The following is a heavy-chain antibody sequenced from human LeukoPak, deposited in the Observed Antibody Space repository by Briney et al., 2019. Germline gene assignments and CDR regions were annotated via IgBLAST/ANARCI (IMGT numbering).Heavy chain of an antibody. CDR1: GGSMYSYY. J-gene: IGHJ5*02. Sequence: SETLSLTCTVSGGSMYSYYWRWIRQPPGKGLEWIGNIYRSGNSNFIPSYNPSLKSRVTISVDTSKNQFSLKLSSVTAADTAVYYCARGLDVWSNWFDPWGQGTLVTVSS. CDR2: IYRSGNS. V-gene: IGHV4-59*12. D-gene: IGHD2-21*01. CDR3: ARGLDVWSNWFDP.